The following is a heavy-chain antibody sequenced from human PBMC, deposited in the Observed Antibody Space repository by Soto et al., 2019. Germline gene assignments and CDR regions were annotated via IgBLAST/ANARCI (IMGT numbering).Heavy chain of an antibody. J-gene: IGHJ6*03. CDR2: ISAYNGNT. D-gene: IGHD3-10*01. CDR1: GYTFTSYG. V-gene: IGHV1-18*01. Sequence: ALVKVSCKASGYTFTSYGISWVRQAPGQGLEWMGWISAYNGNTNYAQKLQGRVTMTTDTSTSTAYMELRSLRSDDTAVYYCARLQWGEYSDYYYYYMDVWGKGTTVTVSS. CDR3: ARLQWGEYSDYYYYYMDV.